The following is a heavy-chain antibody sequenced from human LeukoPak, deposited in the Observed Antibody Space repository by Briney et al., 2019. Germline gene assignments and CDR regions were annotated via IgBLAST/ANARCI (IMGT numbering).Heavy chain of an antibody. V-gene: IGHV3-33*08. CDR1: GFTFSNAW. Sequence: GGSLRLSCAASGFTFSNAWMSWVRQAPGKGLEWVAVIWYGGVIKYYADSVKGRFTISRDNSKNTLFLQMNSLRADDTAVYYCARAVGSYDYWGQGTPVTVSS. CDR3: ARAVGSYDY. D-gene: IGHD3-10*01. J-gene: IGHJ4*02. CDR2: IWYGGVIK.